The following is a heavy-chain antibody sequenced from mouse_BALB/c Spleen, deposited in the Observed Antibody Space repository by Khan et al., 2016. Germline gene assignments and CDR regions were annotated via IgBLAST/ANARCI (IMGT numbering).Heavy chain of an antibody. J-gene: IGHJ2*01. Sequence: VRLQQSGAELVKPGASVKLSCTASGFNIKDTYMHWVKQRPEQGLEWIGRIDPANVNTKYDPKFQGKATITADTSSNTAYLQLSSLTSEDTAVYYCTREGYYPYWGQGTTLTVSS. CDR2: IDPANVNT. CDR1: GFNIKDTY. V-gene: IGHV14-3*02. CDR3: TREGYYPY. D-gene: IGHD2-3*01.